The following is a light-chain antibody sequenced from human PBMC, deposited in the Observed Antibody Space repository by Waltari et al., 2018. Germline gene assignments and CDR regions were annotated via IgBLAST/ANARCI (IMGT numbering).Light chain of an antibody. V-gene: IGKV3-20*01. CDR3: QQYGSSIT. Sequence: EVVLTQSPGTLSLSPWERATLSCRASQSVSSGYLDWYQQKPAQAPRLLIYGASSRATGIPDRFSGSGSGTDFNLTISRLESEDFAMYYCQQYGSSITFGQGTRLEIK. CDR2: GAS. J-gene: IGKJ5*01. CDR1: QSVSSGY.